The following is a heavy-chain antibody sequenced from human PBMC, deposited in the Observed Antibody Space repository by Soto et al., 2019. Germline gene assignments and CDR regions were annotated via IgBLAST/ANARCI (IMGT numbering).Heavy chain of an antibody. Sequence: GGSLRLSCAASGFTFSKAWMSWVRQAPGKGLEWVGRIKSKSDGGTTDYAAPVKGRFTISRDDSRNTVYLQVDSLRVEDTAVYHCAIGEWLSTSYFNFWGKGTLVTVCS. D-gene: IGHD3-3*01. CDR2: IKSKSDGGTT. J-gene: IGHJ4*02. CDR1: GFTFSKAW. CDR3: AIGEWLSTSYFNF. V-gene: IGHV3-15*01.